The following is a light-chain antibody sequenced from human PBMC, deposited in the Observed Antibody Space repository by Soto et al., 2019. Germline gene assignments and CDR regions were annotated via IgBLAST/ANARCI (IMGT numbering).Light chain of an antibody. V-gene: IGKV1-5*03. CDR2: KTS. Sequence: DIQMTQSPSTLSASVGDRVTITCRASQSINSWLAWYQQKQGKAPTLLIYKTSSLESGVPSTFSGGGSGTEFTRTISRLQPDDFATYYCQQYNSYPYTFGQGTNLEIK. J-gene: IGKJ2*01. CDR1: QSINSW. CDR3: QQYNSYPYT.